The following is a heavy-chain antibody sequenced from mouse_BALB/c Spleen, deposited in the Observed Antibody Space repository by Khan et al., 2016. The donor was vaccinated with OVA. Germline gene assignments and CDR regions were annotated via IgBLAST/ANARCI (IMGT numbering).Heavy chain of an antibody. J-gene: IGHJ4*01. CDR3: ARAYYRYDGYYAMDY. CDR1: GFSLSRYN. D-gene: IGHD2-14*01. V-gene: IGHV2-6-4*01. Sequence: VQLKQSGPGLVAPSQSLSITCTVSGFSLSRYNIHWVRQPPGKGLEWLGMIWGGGGTDYNSTLKSRLSIRKDNSKSQVLLKMNSLQTDDTDMYYCARAYYRYDGYYAMDYWGQGTSVTVSS. CDR2: IWGGGGT.